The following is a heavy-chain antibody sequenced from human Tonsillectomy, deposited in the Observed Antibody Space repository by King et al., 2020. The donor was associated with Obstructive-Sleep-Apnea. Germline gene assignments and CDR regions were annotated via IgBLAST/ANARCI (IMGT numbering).Heavy chain of an antibody. V-gene: IGHV1-69*01. Sequence: VQLVESGAEVKKPGSSVKVSCKASGGTFSSYAISWVRQAPGQGLEWMGGIIPIFGTANYAQKFQGRVTITADESTSTANRELSSLRSEDTAVYYCARDPYYYDSSGYFENAFDIWGQGTMVTVSS. CDR1: GGTFSSYA. J-gene: IGHJ3*02. CDR3: ARDPYYYDSSGYFENAFDI. D-gene: IGHD3-22*01. CDR2: IIPIFGTA.